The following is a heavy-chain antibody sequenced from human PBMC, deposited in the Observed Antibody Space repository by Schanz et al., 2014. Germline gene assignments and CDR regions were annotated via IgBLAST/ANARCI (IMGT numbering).Heavy chain of an antibody. J-gene: IGHJ4*02. CDR3: ARKTDSSGTGDY. CDR1: GFTFSTYA. D-gene: IGHD6-19*01. CDR2: IKHDGSEK. V-gene: IGHV3-7*01. Sequence: VQLVESGGGVVRPGRSLRLSCAASGFTFSTYAMSWVRQVPEKGLEWVANIKHDGSEKYYADSVKGRFTISRDNSKNILYLQMNSLRAEDTALYYCARKTDSSGTGDYWGQGTLVTVSS.